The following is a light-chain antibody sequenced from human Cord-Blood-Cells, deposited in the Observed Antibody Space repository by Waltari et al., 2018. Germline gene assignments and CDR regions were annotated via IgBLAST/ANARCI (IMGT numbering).Light chain of an antibody. CDR1: ALPKTS. CDR3: QSADSSGTYRGVV. Sequence: SYDLTQPPSESVSPGQTARIPCSGAALPKTSAYWYQQKPGQAPVLVIYKDSERPSGIPERFSGSSSGTTVTLTISGVQAEDEADYYCQSADSSGTYRGVVFGGGTKLTVL. J-gene: IGLJ2*01. CDR2: KDS. V-gene: IGLV3-25*02.